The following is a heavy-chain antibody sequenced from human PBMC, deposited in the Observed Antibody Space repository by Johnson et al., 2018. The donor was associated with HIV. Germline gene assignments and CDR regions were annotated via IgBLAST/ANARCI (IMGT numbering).Heavy chain of an antibody. V-gene: IGHV3-NL1*01. CDR2: ISSIGGST. J-gene: IGHJ3*02. CDR3: ATPPNHYYDSSGYAFDI. CDR1: GFTFSSYA. D-gene: IGHD3-22*01. Sequence: QVQLVESGGGVVQPGRSLRLSCAASGFTFSSYAMHWVRQAPGKGLEWVSGISSIGGSTYYADYVKGRFTISRDNSKATLYLQMNSLRAEDTAVYYCATPPNHYYDSSGYAFDIWGQGTMVTVSS.